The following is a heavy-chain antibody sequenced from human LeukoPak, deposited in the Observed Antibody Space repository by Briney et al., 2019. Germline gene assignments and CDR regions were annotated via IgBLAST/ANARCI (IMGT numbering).Heavy chain of an antibody. Sequence: GASVKVSCKASGYIFDIYALIWVRQAPGQGLELMGWISTNTGNPTYAQGFTGRFVFSLDTSVSTAYLQISSLKAEDTAVYYCARDNSGLSSGPLVLDAFDIWGQGTMVTVSS. CDR3: ARDNSGLSSGPLVLDAFDI. CDR2: ISTNTGNP. V-gene: IGHV7-4-1*02. J-gene: IGHJ3*02. CDR1: GYIFDIYA. D-gene: IGHD3-22*01.